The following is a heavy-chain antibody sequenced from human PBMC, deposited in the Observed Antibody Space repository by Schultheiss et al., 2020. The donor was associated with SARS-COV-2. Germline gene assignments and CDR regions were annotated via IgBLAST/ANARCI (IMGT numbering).Heavy chain of an antibody. J-gene: IGHJ5*02. D-gene: IGHD3-3*01. Sequence: SQTLSLTCTVSGGSISSYYWSWIRQPPGKGLEWIGEINHSGSTNYNPSLKSRVTISVDTSKNQFSLKLSSVTAADTAVYYCARDSLRFLEWLLSDRTSGFDPWGQGTLVTVSS. CDR3: ARDSLRFLEWLLSDRTSGFDP. CDR1: GGSISSYY. V-gene: IGHV4-34*01. CDR2: INHSGST.